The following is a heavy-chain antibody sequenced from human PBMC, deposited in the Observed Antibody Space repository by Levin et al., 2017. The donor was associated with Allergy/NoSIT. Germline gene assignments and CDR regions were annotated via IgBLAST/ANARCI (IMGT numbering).Heavy chain of an antibody. J-gene: IGHJ4*02. V-gene: IGHV3-33*01. D-gene: IGHD3-10*01. CDR1: GFTFRSHG. CDR3: VRDGPGTTRVGIDF. CDR2: ISPDGSIT. Sequence: GESLKISCAASGFTFRSHGMHWVRQAPGKGLDWVGLISPDGSITYYADSVRGRFTISRDNSKDTLYLQMNSLRAEDTAVYFCVRDGPGTTRVGIDFWGQGTLVTVSS.